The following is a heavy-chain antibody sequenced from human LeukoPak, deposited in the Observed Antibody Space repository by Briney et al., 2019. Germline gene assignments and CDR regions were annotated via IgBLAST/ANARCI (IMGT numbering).Heavy chain of an antibody. CDR2: ISGGGGST. D-gene: IGHD3-3*01. J-gene: IGHJ4*02. CDR3: AKEQGILEWLLCDY. CDR1: GFTFSNYA. V-gene: IGHV3-23*01. Sequence: GGSLRLSCVASGFTFSNYATSWVRQAPGKGLEWVSSISGGGGSTYYADSVKGRFTISRDNSKNTLYLQMNSLRAEDTAVYYCAKEQGILEWLLCDYWGQGTLVTVSS.